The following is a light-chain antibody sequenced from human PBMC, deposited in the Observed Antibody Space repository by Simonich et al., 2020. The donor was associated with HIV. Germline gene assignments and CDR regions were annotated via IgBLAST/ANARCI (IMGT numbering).Light chain of an antibody. CDR2: WAS. CDR1: QSVLYSSNNKNH. Sequence: DIVMTQSPDSLAVSLGERATINCKYSQSVLYSSNNKNHLAWYQQKPGNPPRLLLYWASTRESGVPDRFSGSGSGTDFTLTISSLQAEDVAVYYCQQYYNTPQTFGQGTKVEIK. V-gene: IGKV4-1*01. J-gene: IGKJ1*01. CDR3: QQYYNTPQT.